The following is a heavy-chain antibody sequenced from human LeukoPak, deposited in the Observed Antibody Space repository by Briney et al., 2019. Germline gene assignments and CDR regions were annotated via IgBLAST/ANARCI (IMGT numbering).Heavy chain of an antibody. CDR1: GFTFSSHW. CDR2: IKQDGTEI. J-gene: IGHJ4*02. CDR3: ARDKVVGATFFDY. D-gene: IGHD1-26*01. Sequence: GGSLRLSCAASGFTFSSHWMSWVRQAPGKGPEWVANIKQDGTEIYYVDSVKGRFTISRDNAKNSLHLQMNSLRDEDTAVYYCARDKVVGATFFDYWGQGTLVTASS. V-gene: IGHV3-7*01.